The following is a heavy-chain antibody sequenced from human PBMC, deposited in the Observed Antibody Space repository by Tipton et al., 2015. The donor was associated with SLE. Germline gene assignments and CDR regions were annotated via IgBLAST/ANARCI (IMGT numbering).Heavy chain of an antibody. CDR3: ARDTYDTSGYHPGAFDI. V-gene: IGHV4-34*01. Sequence: TLSLTCAVYGGSFSGYYWSWIRQPPGKGLEWIGEINHSGSTNYNPSLKSRVTISADTSKNQFSLKLSSVTATDTAVYYCARDTYDTSGYHPGAFDIWGQGTMVTVSS. J-gene: IGHJ3*02. D-gene: IGHD3-22*01. CDR2: INHSGST. CDR1: GGSFSGYY.